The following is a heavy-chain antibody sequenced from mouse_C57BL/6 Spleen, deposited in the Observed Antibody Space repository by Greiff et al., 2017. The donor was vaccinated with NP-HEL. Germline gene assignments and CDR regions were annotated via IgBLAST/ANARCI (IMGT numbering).Heavy chain of an antibody. CDR2: ISYDGSN. CDR1: GYSITSGYY. D-gene: IGHD1-1*01. Sequence: EVQLQESGPGLVKPSQSLSLTCSVTGYSITSGYYWNWIRQFPGNKLEWMGYISYDGSNNYNPSLKTRITITRDPSKNQFFLKLNSVTTEDTATYYSARTITTGNAMDYWGQGTSVTVSS. V-gene: IGHV3-6*01. CDR3: ARTITTGNAMDY. J-gene: IGHJ4*01.